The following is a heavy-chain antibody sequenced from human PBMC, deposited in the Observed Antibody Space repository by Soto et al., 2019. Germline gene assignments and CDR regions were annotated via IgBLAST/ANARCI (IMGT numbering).Heavy chain of an antibody. V-gene: IGHV3-74*01. CDR1: GFTFSSYW. CDR3: GRGGSDSPMAPGY. Sequence: GGSLRLSCAASGFTFSSYWMHWVRQAPGKGLVWVSRINPDGSATNYADSVKGRFTISRDNAKNTLYLQMNSLRAEDTAVFYRGRGGSDSPMAPGYWGQGTLVTVSS. CDR2: INPDGSAT. D-gene: IGHD5-18*01. J-gene: IGHJ4*02.